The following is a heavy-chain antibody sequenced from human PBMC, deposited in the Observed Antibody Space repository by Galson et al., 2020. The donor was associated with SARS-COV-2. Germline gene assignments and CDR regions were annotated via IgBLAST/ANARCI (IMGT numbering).Heavy chain of an antibody. CDR2: IYYSGST. V-gene: IGHV4-39*07. D-gene: IGHD5-18*01. Sequence: SETLSLTCTVSGGSISSSSYYWGWIRQPPGKGLEWIGSIYYSGSTYYNPSLKSRVTISVDTSNNQFSLKLSSVTAADTAVYYCARDPLVQIRLWGEYYDYGMDVWGQGTTVTVSS. J-gene: IGHJ6*02. CDR1: GGSISSSSYY. CDR3: ARDPLVQIRLWGEYYDYGMDV.